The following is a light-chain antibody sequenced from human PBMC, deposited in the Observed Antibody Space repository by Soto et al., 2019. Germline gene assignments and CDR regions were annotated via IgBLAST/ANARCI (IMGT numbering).Light chain of an antibody. CDR1: SSNIGSNY. V-gene: IGLV1-47*01. J-gene: IGLJ2*01. Sequence: QSVLTQPPSASGTPGQRDTISCSGSSSNIGSNYVYWYQQLPGTAPKLLIYRNNQRPSGVPDRFSGSKSGTSASLAISGLRSEDEADYYCAAWDDSLSVHVVFGGGTKLTVL. CDR2: RNN. CDR3: AAWDDSLSVHVV.